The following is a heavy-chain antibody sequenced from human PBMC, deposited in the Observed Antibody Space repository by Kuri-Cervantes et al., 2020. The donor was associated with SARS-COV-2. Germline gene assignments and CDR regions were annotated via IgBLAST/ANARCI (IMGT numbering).Heavy chain of an antibody. J-gene: IGHJ3*02. CDR3: ASLAAADYDAFDI. V-gene: IGHV3-53*01. Sequence: GESLKISCAASGFTFSSYSMNWVRQAPGKGLEWVSVIYSGGSTYYADSVKGRFTISRDNAKNSLYLQMNSLRAEDTAVYYCASLAAADYDAFDIWGQGTMVTVSS. CDR2: IYSGGST. CDR1: GFTFSSYS. D-gene: IGHD6-13*01.